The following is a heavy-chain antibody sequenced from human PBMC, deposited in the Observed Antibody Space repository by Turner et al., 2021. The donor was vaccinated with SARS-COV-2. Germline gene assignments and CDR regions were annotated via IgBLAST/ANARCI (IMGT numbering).Heavy chain of an antibody. CDR1: GFTFSSYS. CDR3: ARARWHYYDSSGYYPDAFDI. CDR2: SSSSSSYI. J-gene: IGHJ3*02. D-gene: IGHD3-22*01. V-gene: IGHV3-21*01. Sequence: EVQLVESGGGLVKPGGSLRLSGASSGFTFSSYSMNWVRQAPGKGLEWVSSSSSSSSYIYYADSVKGRFTISRDNAKNSLFLKMNSLRAEDTAVYYCARARWHYYDSSGYYPDAFDIWGQGTMVTVSS.